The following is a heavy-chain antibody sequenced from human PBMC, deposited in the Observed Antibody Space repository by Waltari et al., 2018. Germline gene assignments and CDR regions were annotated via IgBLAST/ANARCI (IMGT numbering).Heavy chain of an antibody. V-gene: IGHV3-9*01. J-gene: IGHJ4*02. Sequence: EVQLVESGGGLVQPGRSLRLSCAASGFTFDAYAMHWVRQAPGKGLEWVSGIRWNSGSIGYADSVKGRFTISRDNAKNSLYLQMNRLRAEDTALYYCAKDIRLRVTIFGVPYFDYWGQGTLVTVSS. CDR3: AKDIRLRVTIFGVPYFDY. D-gene: IGHD3-3*01. CDR1: GFTFDAYA. CDR2: IRWNSGSI.